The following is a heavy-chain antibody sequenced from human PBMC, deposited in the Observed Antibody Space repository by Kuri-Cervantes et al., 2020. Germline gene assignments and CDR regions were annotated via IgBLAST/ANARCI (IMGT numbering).Heavy chain of an antibody. Sequence: PGGSLRLSCAVSGASVSGGSYHWAWIRQPPGKGLEWIGQIHDSGNNNYNPALKSRVTISIDTSKNEFSLQLTSVTAADTAVYWCANYIAGAGGTGYWGQGTLVTVSS. CDR1: GASVSGGSYH. CDR2: IHDSGNN. CDR3: ANYIAGAGGTGY. V-gene: IGHV4-61*01. D-gene: IGHD6-19*01. J-gene: IGHJ4*02.